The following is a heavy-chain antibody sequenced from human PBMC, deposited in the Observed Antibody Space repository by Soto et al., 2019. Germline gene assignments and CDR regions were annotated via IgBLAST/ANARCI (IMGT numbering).Heavy chain of an antibody. J-gene: IGHJ4*02. CDR2: IYYSGST. CDR1: GGSISSYY. V-gene: IGHV4-59*08. CDR3: ARHGALVVPAAITENHFDY. D-gene: IGHD2-2*01. Sequence: SETLSLTCTVSGGSISSYYWSWIRQPPGKGLEWIGYIYYSGSTNYNPSLKSRVTISVDTSKNQFSLKLSSVTAADTAVYYCARHGALVVPAAITENHFDYWGQGTLVTVS.